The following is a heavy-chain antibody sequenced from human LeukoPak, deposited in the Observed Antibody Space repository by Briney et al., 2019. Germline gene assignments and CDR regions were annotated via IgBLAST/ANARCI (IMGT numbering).Heavy chain of an antibody. D-gene: IGHD3-22*01. CDR1: GYTFINYY. Sequence: ASVKVSCKASGYTFINYYMHWVRQAPGQGLEWMGIINPSGGSTSYAQKFQGRVTMTRDMSTSTVYMELSSLRSEDTAVYYCARVRGAYYYDSSAEPWGQGTLVTVSS. CDR3: ARVRGAYYYDSSAEP. CDR2: INPSGGST. V-gene: IGHV1-46*01. J-gene: IGHJ5*02.